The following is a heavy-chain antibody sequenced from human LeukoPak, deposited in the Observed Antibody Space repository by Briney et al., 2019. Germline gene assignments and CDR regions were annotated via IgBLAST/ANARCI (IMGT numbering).Heavy chain of an antibody. CDR3: ARAYSSSSNVAFDP. CDR1: GFTLSSYS. D-gene: IGHD6-6*01. J-gene: IGHJ5*02. Sequence: PGGSLRLSCAASGFTLSSYSMNWVRQAPGKGLEWVSCISGSSSHIYYADSVKGRFTISRENAKNSLYLQMNSLRAEDTAVYYCARAYSSSSNVAFDPWGQGTLVTVSS. V-gene: IGHV3-21*01. CDR2: ISGSSSHI.